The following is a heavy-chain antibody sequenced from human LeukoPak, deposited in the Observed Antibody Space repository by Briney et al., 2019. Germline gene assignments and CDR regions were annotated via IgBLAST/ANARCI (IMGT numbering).Heavy chain of an antibody. Sequence: SETLSLTCTVSGGSISNYYWSWIRQPAGKGLEWIGRISTSGTTNYNPSLKSRGTMSVDTSKNQFSVKLTSVTAADTAVYYCARCSSSWNFDYWGQGTLVTVSS. D-gene: IGHD6-13*01. CDR3: ARCSSSWNFDY. CDR2: ISTSGTT. J-gene: IGHJ4*02. V-gene: IGHV4-4*07. CDR1: GGSISNYY.